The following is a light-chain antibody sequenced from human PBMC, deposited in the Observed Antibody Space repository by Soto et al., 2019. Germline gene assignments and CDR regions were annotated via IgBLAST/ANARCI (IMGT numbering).Light chain of an antibody. J-gene: IGLJ2*01. Sequence: QSALTQPASVSGSPGQSITISCTGTSRDVGGYNYVSWHQQHPGKAPKVIITEVSNRPSGVSNRFSGSKSGNTASLTISCLQAEDEADYYCSSYVNYNTFVVFGGGTKLTVL. CDR2: EVS. V-gene: IGLV2-14*01. CDR3: SSYVNYNTFVV. CDR1: SRDVGGYNY.